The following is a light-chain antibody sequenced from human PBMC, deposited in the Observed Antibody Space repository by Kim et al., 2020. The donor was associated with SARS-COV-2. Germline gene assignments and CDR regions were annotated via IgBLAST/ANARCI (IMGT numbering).Light chain of an antibody. CDR2: AAS. CDR1: QSISNY. J-gene: IGKJ4*01. V-gene: IGKV1-39*01. Sequence: ASVEDRVTITCRASQSISNYLTWYQQKPGKAPQLLIYAASTLQSGVPARFSGRGSGTDFTLTINTLQPEDFATYYCQQTYTSLLTFGGGTKVEI. CDR3: QQTYTSLLT.